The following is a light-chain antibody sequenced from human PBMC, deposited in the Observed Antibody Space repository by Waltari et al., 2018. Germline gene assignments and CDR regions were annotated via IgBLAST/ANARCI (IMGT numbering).Light chain of an antibody. CDR2: EVT. CDR3: CSDNDGPYV. V-gene: IGLV2-23*02. CDR1: SSDVGTYNL. Sequence: QSALTQPASVSGSPGQSITIPCTGTSSDVGTYNLVPWYQQHPGNAPNLMIYEVTKRPSGVSSRFSASRSGNTASRTISGLQAEDEADYYCCSDNDGPYVFGTGTKVTVL. J-gene: IGLJ1*01.